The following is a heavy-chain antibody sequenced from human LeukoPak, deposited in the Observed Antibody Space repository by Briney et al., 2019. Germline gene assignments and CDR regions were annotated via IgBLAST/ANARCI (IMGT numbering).Heavy chain of an antibody. D-gene: IGHD1-20*01. CDR3: ARLLTGTYYYYGMDV. J-gene: IGHJ6*02. Sequence: SETLSLTCTVSGGSISSYYWSWIRQPPGKGLEWIGYIYYSGSTNYNPSLKSRVTISVDTSKNQFSLKLSSVTAADTAVYYCARLLTGTYYYYGMDVWGQGTTVTVSS. CDR2: IYYSGST. V-gene: IGHV4-59*01. CDR1: GGSISSYY.